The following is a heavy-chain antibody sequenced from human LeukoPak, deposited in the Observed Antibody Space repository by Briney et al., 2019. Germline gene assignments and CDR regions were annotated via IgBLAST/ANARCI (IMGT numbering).Heavy chain of an antibody. D-gene: IGHD3-9*01. CDR3: AGSKLTISYYYGMDV. CDR2: MNPNSGNT. Sequence: EASVKVSCKASGYTFTSYDINWVRQATGQGLEWMGWMNPNSGNTGYAQKFQGRVTMTRNTSISTAYMELSSLRSEDTAVYYCAGSKLTISYYYGMDVWGQGTTVTVSS. V-gene: IGHV1-8*01. J-gene: IGHJ6*02. CDR1: GYTFTSYD.